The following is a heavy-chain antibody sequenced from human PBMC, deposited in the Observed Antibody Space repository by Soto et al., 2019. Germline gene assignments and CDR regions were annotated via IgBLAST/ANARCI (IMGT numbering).Heavy chain of an antibody. CDR3: ARATGPDFYYYGMDV. J-gene: IGHJ6*02. D-gene: IGHD1-1*01. CDR2: ISYDGSNK. CDR1: GFTFSSYA. V-gene: IGHV3-30-3*01. Sequence: QVQLVESGGGVVQPGRSLRLSCAASGFTFSSYAMHWVRQAPGKGLEWVAVISYDGSNKDYADSGKGRFTISRDNSKNPLYLQMNSLRAEDTAVYYCARATGPDFYYYGMDVWGQGTTVTVSS.